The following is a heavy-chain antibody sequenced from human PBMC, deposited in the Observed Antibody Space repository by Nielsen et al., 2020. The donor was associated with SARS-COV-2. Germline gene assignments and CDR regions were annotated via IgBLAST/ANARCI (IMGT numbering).Heavy chain of an antibody. Sequence: GGSLRLSCAASGFTFSNYGMHWVRQAPGKGLEWVAVISYDGSSKEYADSVKGRFTVSRDNSKNTVYLQVNSLRHDDTAVYYCAKDIFPNWNYVDSWGQGTLVTVSA. V-gene: IGHV3-30*18. CDR3: AKDIFPNWNYVDS. J-gene: IGHJ4*02. D-gene: IGHD1-1*01. CDR1: GFTFSNYG. CDR2: ISYDGSSK.